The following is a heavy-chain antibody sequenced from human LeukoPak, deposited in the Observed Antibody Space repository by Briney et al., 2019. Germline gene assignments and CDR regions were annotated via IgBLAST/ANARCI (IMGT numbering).Heavy chain of an antibody. CDR3: ARGVVAATTDY. CDR1: GFTFSSYA. Sequence: GGSLRLSCAASGFTFSSYAMSWVRQAPGKGLEWVSTINGGGVNTHYADSVGGRFTISRDNSKNTLFLQMNSLRAEDTAVYYCARGVVAATTDYWGQGTLVTVSS. CDR2: INGGGVNT. J-gene: IGHJ4*02. D-gene: IGHD2-15*01. V-gene: IGHV3-23*01.